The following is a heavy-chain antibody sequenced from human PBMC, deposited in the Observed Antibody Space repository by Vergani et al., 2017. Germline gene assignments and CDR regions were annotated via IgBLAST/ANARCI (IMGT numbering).Heavy chain of an antibody. V-gene: IGHV4-61*02. CDR2: VYTSGMT. Sequence: QVQLQESGPRLVRPSQTLSLTCTVSGGSINTGAYYWSWIRQPAGKGLEWIGRVYTSGMTNYNPSLKSRVTILVDRSKSQLSLKLTSVTAGDTAVYFMARDWCPGTLNLLLGGIAAAPQPYYYYGMDVWGQGTTVTVSS. CDR3: ARDWCPGTLNLLLGGIAAAPQPYYYYGMDV. D-gene: IGHD6-13*01. CDR1: GGSINTGAYY. J-gene: IGHJ6*02.